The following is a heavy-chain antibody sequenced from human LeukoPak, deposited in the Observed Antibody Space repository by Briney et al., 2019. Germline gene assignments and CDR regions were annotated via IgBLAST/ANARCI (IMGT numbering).Heavy chain of an antibody. CDR1: GFTFSDYY. J-gene: IGHJ4*02. CDR2: ISSSGSTI. CDR3: AKDMSLYDSSGYYPY. Sequence: PGGSLRLSCAASGFTFSDYYMSWIRQAPGKGLEWVSYISSSGSTIYYADSVKGRFTISRDNAKNSLYLQMNSLRAEDTALYYCAKDMSLYDSSGYYPYWGQGTLVTVSS. D-gene: IGHD3-22*01. V-gene: IGHV3-11*01.